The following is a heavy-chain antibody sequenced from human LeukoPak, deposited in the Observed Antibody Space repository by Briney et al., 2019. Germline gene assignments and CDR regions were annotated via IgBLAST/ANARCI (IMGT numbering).Heavy chain of an antibody. J-gene: IGHJ4*02. CDR2: ISAYNGNT. CDR3: ARDRGSGSYYPDY. D-gene: IGHD1-26*01. V-gene: IGHV1-18*01. Sequence: MGSISAYNGNTNYAQKLQGRVTMTTDTSTSTAYMELRSLRSDDTAVYYCARDRGSGSYYPDYWGQGTLVTVSS.